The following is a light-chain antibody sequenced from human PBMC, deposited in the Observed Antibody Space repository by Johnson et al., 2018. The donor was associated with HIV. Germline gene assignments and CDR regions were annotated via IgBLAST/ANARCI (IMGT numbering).Light chain of an antibody. CDR1: TSNIGNNY. CDR2: ENN. CDR3: GTWDSSLSAYV. J-gene: IGLJ1*01. Sequence: QSVLTQPPSVSAAPGQKVTISCSGSTSNIGNNYVSWYQHLPGTAPKLLICENNKRPSGIPDRFSASKSGTSATLGITGLQTGDEADYYCGTWDSSLSAYVFGTGTKVTVL. V-gene: IGLV1-51*02.